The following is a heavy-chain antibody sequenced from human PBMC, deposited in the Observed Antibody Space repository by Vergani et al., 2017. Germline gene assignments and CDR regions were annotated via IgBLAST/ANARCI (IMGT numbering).Heavy chain of an antibody. CDR2: ISSRSSYI. V-gene: IGHV3-21*01. CDR1: GFTFSSYS. J-gene: IGHJ4*02. D-gene: IGHD4-11*01. CDR3: ARVFDYSNYFDY. Sequence: EVQLVESGGGLVKPGGSLRLSCAASGFTFSSYSMNWVRQAPGKGLEWVSSISSRSSYIYYADSVKGRFTIARDNAKNSQYLQMNSLRAEDTAVYYCARVFDYSNYFDYWGQGTLVTVSS.